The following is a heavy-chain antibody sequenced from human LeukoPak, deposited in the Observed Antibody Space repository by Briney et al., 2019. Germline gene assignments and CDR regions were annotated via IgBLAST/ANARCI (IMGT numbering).Heavy chain of an antibody. D-gene: IGHD3-9*01. CDR1: GGSISSYY. CDR2: ISGSGGST. Sequence: ETLSLTCTVSGGSISSYYWSWVRQAPAKGLEWVSAISGSGGSTYYADSVKGRFTISRDDSKNTLYLQMNSLKTEDTAVYYCTTATSILPLDAFDIWGQGTMVTVSS. J-gene: IGHJ3*02. V-gene: IGHV3-23*01. CDR3: TTATSILPLDAFDI.